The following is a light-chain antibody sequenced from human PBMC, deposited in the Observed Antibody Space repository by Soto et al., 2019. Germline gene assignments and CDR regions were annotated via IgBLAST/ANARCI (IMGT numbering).Light chain of an antibody. J-gene: IGKJ1*01. CDR1: QSVSSN. V-gene: IGKV3-15*01. CDR3: QQYNNWPRT. Sequence: EIVLTQSPVTLSLSPGERATLSCRASQSVSSNLAWYQQKPGQAPRLLTYGASTRATGIPARFSGSGSGTEFTLTISSLQSEDFAVYYCQQYNNWPRTFGQGTKVDIK. CDR2: GAS.